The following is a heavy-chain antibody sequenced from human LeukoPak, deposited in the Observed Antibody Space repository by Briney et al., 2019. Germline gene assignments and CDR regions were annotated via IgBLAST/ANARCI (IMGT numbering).Heavy chain of an antibody. CDR3: AKDRGASYYYYYYMDV. V-gene: IGHV3-43D*03. CDR1: GFTFDDYA. J-gene: IGHJ6*03. Sequence: GGSLRLSCAASGFTFDDYAMHWVRQAPGKGLEWVSLISWDGGSTYYADSVKGRFTISRDNSKNSLYLQMNSLRAEDTALYYCAKDRGASYYYYYYMDVWGKGNTVTVSS. CDR2: ISWDGGST. D-gene: IGHD3-16*01.